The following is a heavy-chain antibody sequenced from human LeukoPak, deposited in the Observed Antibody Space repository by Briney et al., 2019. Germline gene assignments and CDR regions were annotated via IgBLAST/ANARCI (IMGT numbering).Heavy chain of an antibody. V-gene: IGHV4-59*11. CDR3: AREVAAAGGHNWFDP. CDR2: IYYSGST. J-gene: IGHJ5*02. CDR1: GGSLRSHY. D-gene: IGHD6-13*01. Sequence: SETLSLTCTVSGGSLRSHYWSWLRHPTGKGRGWIGYIYYSGSTNYNTSLKSRVTISVDTSKNQFSLKLSSVTAADTAVYYCAREVAAAGGHNWFDPWGQGTLVTVSS.